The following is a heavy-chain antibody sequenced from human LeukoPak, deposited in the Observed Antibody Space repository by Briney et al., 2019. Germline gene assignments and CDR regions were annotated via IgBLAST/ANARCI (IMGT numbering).Heavy chain of an antibody. CDR3: ARGIFGEGLD. Sequence: GGSLRLSCAASGFTVSNYWMHWVRQAPGKGPVWVSRINSDGSSTSYADSVKGRFNISRDNAKSTLYLQMNSLRAEDTAVYYCARGIFGEGLDWGQGTLVTVSS. D-gene: IGHD3-10*02. J-gene: IGHJ4*02. CDR2: INSDGSST. V-gene: IGHV3-74*01. CDR1: GFTVSNYW.